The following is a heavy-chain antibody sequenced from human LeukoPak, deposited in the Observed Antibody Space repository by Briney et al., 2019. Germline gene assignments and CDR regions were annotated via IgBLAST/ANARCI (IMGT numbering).Heavy chain of an antibody. V-gene: IGHV3-64D*09. CDR3: AKTYGYCSATGCYVFDY. D-gene: IGHD2-2*01. Sequence: GRSLRLSCSASGFTFSRYAMHWVRQAPGKGLEYVSGITSDGGSTYYADSVKGRFTISRDNSKNTLYLQMSSLRAEDTAVYSCAKTYGYCSATGCYVFDYWGQGTLVTVSS. CDR2: ITSDGGST. J-gene: IGHJ4*02. CDR1: GFTFSRYA.